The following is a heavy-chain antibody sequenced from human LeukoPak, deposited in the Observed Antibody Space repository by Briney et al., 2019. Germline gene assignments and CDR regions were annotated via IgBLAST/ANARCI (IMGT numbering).Heavy chain of an antibody. CDR2: IWYDGSNK. CDR1: EFTFSSYG. J-gene: IGHJ4*02. Sequence: GSLRLSCAASEFTFSSYGMHWVRQAPGKGLEWVALIWYDGSNKYYADSVKGRFTISRDNSKNTLYLQMNSLRAEDTAVYYCAKDLYISGVAAGGSDPFDYWGQGTLVTVSS. CDR3: AKDLYISGVAAGGSDPFDY. V-gene: IGHV3-33*06. D-gene: IGHD6-13*01.